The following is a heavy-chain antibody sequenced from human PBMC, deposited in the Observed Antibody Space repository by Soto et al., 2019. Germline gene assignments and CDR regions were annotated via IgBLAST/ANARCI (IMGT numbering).Heavy chain of an antibody. D-gene: IGHD3-9*01. V-gene: IGHV3-48*01. J-gene: IGHJ4*02. CDR1: GFTFSSYS. CDR3: ARVYDILTGYPEPIDY. Sequence: GGSLRLSCAASGFTFSSYSMNWVRQAPGKGLEWVSYISSSSSTIYYADSVKGRFTISRDNAKNSLYLQMNSLRAEDTAVYYCARVYDILTGYPEPIDYWGQGTLVTVSS. CDR2: ISSSSSTI.